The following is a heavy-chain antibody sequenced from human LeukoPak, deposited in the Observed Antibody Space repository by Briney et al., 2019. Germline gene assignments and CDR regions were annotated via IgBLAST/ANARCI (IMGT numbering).Heavy chain of an antibody. D-gene: IGHD5-12*01. CDR3: ARVRVATTGRYDALNL. CDR2: IKEDGSEK. V-gene: IGHV3-7*01. CDR1: GFAFSSYW. J-gene: IGHJ3*01. Sequence: GGSLRLSCAASGFAFSSYWMSWVRQAPGKGLEWVANIKEDGSEKYYVDSVKGRFIISRDNAKNSLYLQMNSLRADDTAVYYCARVRVATTGRYDALNLWGQGTMATVSS.